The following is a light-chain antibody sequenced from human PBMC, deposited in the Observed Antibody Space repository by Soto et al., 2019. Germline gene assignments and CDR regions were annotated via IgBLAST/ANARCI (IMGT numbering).Light chain of an antibody. J-gene: IGLJ2*01. CDR2: RNN. Sequence: QSVLTQPPSASGTPGQRVTISCSGSSSNIGSNFIYWYQQLPGTAPKLLIYRNNERPSVVPDRFSGSKSGTSAYLAISGLRSEDEDDYHCAAGDDSLSGVVFGGGTKVTVL. CDR3: AAGDDSLSGVV. CDR1: SSNIGSNF. V-gene: IGLV1-47*01.